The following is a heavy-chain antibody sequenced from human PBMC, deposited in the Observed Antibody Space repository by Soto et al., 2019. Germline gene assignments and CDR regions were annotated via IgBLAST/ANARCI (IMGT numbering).Heavy chain of an antibody. CDR1: GGTFSSYA. CDR3: ARDNDDSSGYGPSFDY. D-gene: IGHD3-22*01. V-gene: IGHV1-69*13. J-gene: IGHJ4*02. Sequence: GASVKVSCKASGGTFSSYAISWVRQAPGQGLEWMGGIIPIFGTANYAQKFQGRVTITADESTSTAYMELSSLRSEDTAVYYCARDNDDSSGYGPSFDYWGQGTLVTVS. CDR2: IIPIFGTA.